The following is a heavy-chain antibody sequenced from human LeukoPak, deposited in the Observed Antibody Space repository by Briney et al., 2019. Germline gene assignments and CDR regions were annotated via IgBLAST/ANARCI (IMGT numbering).Heavy chain of an antibody. D-gene: IGHD2-2*01. CDR3: AIYCSSTSCPRRGYYFDY. V-gene: IGHV4-34*01. CDR2: INHSGST. CDR1: GGSFSGYY. J-gene: IGHJ4*02. Sequence: ETLSLTCAVYGGSFSGYYWSWIRQPPGKGLEWIGEINHSGSTNYNPSLKSRVTISVDTSKNQFSLKLSSVTAADTAVYYCAIYCSSTSCPRRGYYFDYWGQGTLVTVSS.